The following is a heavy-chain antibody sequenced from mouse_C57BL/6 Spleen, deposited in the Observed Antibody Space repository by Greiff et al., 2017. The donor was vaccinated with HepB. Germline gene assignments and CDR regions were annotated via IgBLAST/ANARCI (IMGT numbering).Heavy chain of an antibody. J-gene: IGHJ1*03. CDR1: GFTFSDYY. Sequence: EVQGVESGGGLVQPGGSLKLSCAASGFTFSDYYMYWVRQTPEKRLEWVAYISNGGGSTYYPDTVKGRFTISRDNAKNTLYLQMSRLKSEDTAMYYCARQGVRLWYFDVWGTGTTVTVSS. CDR3: ARQGVRLWYFDV. V-gene: IGHV5-12*01. D-gene: IGHD2-14*01. CDR2: ISNGGGST.